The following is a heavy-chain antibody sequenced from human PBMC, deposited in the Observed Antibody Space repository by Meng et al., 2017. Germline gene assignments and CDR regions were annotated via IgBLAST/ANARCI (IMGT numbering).Heavy chain of an antibody. J-gene: IGHJ4*02. D-gene: IGHD6-13*01. CDR3: ARVAYVGGAAAPDY. V-gene: IGHV1-69*06. Sequence: QWRLGQSGAGVKKPGSPGKVSCKASGGTFSSYAISWVRQAPGQGLEWMGGIIPIFGTANYAQKFQGRVTITADKSTSTAYMELSSLRSEDTAVYYCARVAYVGGAAAPDYWGQGTLVTVSS. CDR2: IIPIFGTA. CDR1: GGTFSSYA.